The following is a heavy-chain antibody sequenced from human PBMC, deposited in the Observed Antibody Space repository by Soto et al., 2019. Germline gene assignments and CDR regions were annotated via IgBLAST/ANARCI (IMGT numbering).Heavy chain of an antibody. J-gene: IGHJ4*02. CDR3: ASRLSGYSSSWYEGPFDY. D-gene: IGHD6-13*01. Sequence: QVQLVQSGAEVKKPGSSVKVSCKASGGTFSSYAISWVRQAPGQGLEWMGGIIPIFGTANYAQKFQGRVTITADESTSTAYMELSSLRSEDTAVYYCASRLSGYSSSWYEGPFDYWGQGTLVTVS. CDR2: IIPIFGTA. CDR1: GGTFSSYA. V-gene: IGHV1-69*01.